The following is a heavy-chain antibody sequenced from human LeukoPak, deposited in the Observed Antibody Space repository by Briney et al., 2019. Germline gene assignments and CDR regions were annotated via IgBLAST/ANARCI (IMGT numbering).Heavy chain of an antibody. J-gene: IGHJ4*02. V-gene: IGHV4-34*01. CDR2: INHSGST. CDR3: ARESYDYVWGSYRFDY. Sequence: RTSETLSLTCAVYGGSLSGYYWSWIRQPPGKGLEWIGEINHSGSTNYNPSLKSRVTISVDTSKNQFSLKLSSVTAADTAVYYCARESYDYVWGSYRFDYWGQGTLVTVSS. D-gene: IGHD3-16*02. CDR1: GGSLSGYY.